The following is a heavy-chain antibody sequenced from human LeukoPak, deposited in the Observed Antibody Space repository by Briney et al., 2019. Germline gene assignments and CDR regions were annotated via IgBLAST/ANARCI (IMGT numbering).Heavy chain of an antibody. CDR2: IYYSGST. CDR1: GGSISSGGYY. V-gene: IGHV4-31*03. CDR3: AIPRGYGWNRYYYGMDV. Sequence: PSETLSLTCTVSGGSISSGGYYWSWIRQHPGKGLEWIGYIYYSGSTYYNPSLKSRVTISVDTSKNQFSLKLSSVTAADTAVYYCAIPRGYGWNRYYYGMDVWGQGTTVTVSS. J-gene: IGHJ6*02. D-gene: IGHD5-12*01.